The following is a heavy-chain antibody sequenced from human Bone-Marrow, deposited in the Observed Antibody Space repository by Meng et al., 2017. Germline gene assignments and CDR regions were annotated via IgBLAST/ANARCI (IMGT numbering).Heavy chain of an antibody. CDR3: ARGKSNSSPPFDP. J-gene: IGHJ5*02. Sequence: QLQLQESGPGLVKPSQTLSLTCAVSGGSTSNGGYSLSWIRQPPGKGLEWIGYIYHSGSTYYNPSLKSRVTISVDTSKNQFSLKLSSVTAADTAVYYCARGKSNSSPPFDPWGQGTLVTVSS. V-gene: IGHV4-30-2*01. CDR2: IYHSGST. D-gene: IGHD6-6*01. CDR1: GGSTSNGGYS.